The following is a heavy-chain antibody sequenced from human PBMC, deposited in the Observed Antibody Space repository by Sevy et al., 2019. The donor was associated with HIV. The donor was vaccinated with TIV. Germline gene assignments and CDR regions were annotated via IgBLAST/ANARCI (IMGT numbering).Heavy chain of an antibody. Sequence: GGSLRLSCAASGFTFSSYGMHWVRQAPGKGLEWVAVISYDGSNKYYADSVKGRFTISRDNSKNTLYLQMNSLRAEDTAVYYCVKDAVLSTSELDYWGQGTLVTVSS. V-gene: IGHV3-30*18. CDR1: GFTFSSYG. CDR2: ISYDGSNK. CDR3: VKDAVLSTSELDY. J-gene: IGHJ4*02. D-gene: IGHD2-2*01.